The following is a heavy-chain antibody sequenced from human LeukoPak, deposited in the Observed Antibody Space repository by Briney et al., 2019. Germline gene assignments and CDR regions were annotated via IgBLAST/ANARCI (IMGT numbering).Heavy chain of an antibody. CDR3: TTDFGRYFDWLLSDQDY. CDR1: GFTFSNAW. CDR2: IKSKTDGGTT. J-gene: IGHJ4*02. V-gene: IGHV3-15*01. Sequence: PGGSLRLSCAASGFTFSNAWMTWVRQAPGKGLEWVGRIKSKTDGGTTDYAAPVKGRFTISRDDSKNTLYLQMNSLKTEDTAVYYCTTDFGRYFDWLLSDQDYWGQGTLVTVSS. D-gene: IGHD3-9*01.